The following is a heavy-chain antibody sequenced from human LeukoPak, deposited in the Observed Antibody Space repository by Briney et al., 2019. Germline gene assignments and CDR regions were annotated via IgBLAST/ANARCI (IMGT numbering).Heavy chain of an antibody. CDR3: ASGGDYDNSGYYYPFDY. CDR2: INHSGST. V-gene: IGHV4-34*01. J-gene: IGHJ4*02. Sequence: SETLSLTCAVYGGSLSGYYWSWIRQPPGKGLEWIGEINHSGSTNYNPSLKSRVTISVDTSKNQFSLKLSSVTAADTAAYYCASGGDYDNSGYYYPFDYWGQGTLVTVSS. CDR1: GGSLSGYY. D-gene: IGHD3-22*01.